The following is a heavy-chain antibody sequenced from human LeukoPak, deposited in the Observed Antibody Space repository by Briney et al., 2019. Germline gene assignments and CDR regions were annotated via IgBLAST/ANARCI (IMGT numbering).Heavy chain of an antibody. D-gene: IGHD4-17*01. Sequence: GESLKISCKGSGYSFTSLWIGWVRQMPGKGLEWMGIIYPGDSDTRYSPSFEGQVTISADKSISTAYLEWGNLKASDTAIYYCARRYGRPFDYWGQGTLVTVSS. CDR3: ARRYGRPFDY. CDR2: IYPGDSDT. V-gene: IGHV5-51*01. CDR1: GYSFTSLW. J-gene: IGHJ4*02.